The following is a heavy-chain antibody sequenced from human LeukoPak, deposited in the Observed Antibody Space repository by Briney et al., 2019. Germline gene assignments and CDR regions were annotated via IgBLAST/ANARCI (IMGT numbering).Heavy chain of an antibody. D-gene: IGHD3-10*01. CDR1: SGSISGYY. J-gene: IGHJ4*02. CDR2: ISYSGST. V-gene: IGHV4-59*12. Sequence: PSETLSLTCTVSSGSISGYYWSWIRQPPGKGLEWVGYISYSGSTNYNPSLKSRVTISVDTSKNQFSLKLSSVTAADTAVYYCARMSPRYYYGSGGLPGSDYWGQGTLVTVSS. CDR3: ARMSPRYYYGSGGLPGSDY.